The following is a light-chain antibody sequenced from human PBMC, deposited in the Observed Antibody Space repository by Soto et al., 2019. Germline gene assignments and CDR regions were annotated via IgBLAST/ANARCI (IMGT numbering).Light chain of an antibody. CDR3: SSYTNTSPHVI. CDR2: NVS. V-gene: IGLV2-14*03. J-gene: IGLJ2*01. Sequence: QSALTQPASVSGSPGQSITISCTGASSDIGGYNHVSWYQQHPGKAPKLIIYNVSHRPSGVSTRFSGSKYGNTASLIIAGLQAEDEADDFCSSYTNTSPHVIFGGGTKVTVL. CDR1: SSDIGGYNH.